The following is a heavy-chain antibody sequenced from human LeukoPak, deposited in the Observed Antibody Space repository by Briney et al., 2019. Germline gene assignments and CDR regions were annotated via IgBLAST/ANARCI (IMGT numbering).Heavy chain of an antibody. CDR2: ISAYNGNT. D-gene: IGHD2-2*02. CDR1: GYTFTSYG. CDR3: ATDYQLIYSFDY. Sequence: ASVKVSCKASGYTFTSYGISWVRQAPGQGLEWMGWISAYNGNTNYAQKLQGRVTMTTDTSTSTAYMELSSLRSEDTAVYYCATDYQLIYSFDYWGQGTLVTVSS. V-gene: IGHV1-18*01. J-gene: IGHJ4*02.